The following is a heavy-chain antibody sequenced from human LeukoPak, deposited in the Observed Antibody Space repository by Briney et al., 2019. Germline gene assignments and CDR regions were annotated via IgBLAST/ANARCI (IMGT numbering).Heavy chain of an antibody. CDR2: VYDSGST. D-gene: IGHD1-26*01. CDR3: ARHGGSYSFDY. CDR1: GGSINNYY. Sequence: SQTLSLTCPVSGGSINNYYWSWIRQPPGKGLEWIGYVYDSGSTNYNPSLKSRVTISIDTSTNQFSLKMTSVTASDTALYYCARHGGSYSFDYWGQGTLVTVSS. V-gene: IGHV4-59*08. J-gene: IGHJ4*02.